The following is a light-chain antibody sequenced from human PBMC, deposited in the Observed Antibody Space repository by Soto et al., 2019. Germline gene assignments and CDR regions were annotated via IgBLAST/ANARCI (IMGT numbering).Light chain of an antibody. CDR3: QSYDSSLSADV. J-gene: IGLJ1*01. V-gene: IGLV1-40*01. Sequence: QSVLTQPPSVSEAPGQRVTISCTGSSSNIGAGYEAHWYQQVPGTAPKLLIYENNNRPSGVPDRFSGSKSGTSASLAITGLHAENEAEYYCQSYDSSLSADVFGTGTKLTVL. CDR2: ENN. CDR1: SSNIGAGYE.